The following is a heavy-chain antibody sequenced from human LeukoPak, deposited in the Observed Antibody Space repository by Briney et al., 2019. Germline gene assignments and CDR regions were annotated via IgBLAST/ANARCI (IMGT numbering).Heavy chain of an antibody. J-gene: IGHJ4*02. D-gene: IGHD2-2*01. V-gene: IGHV3-11*01. CDR3: AKDAPVNIVVVPAANS. CDR1: GSTFSDYY. Sequence: PGGSLRLSCAASGSTFSDYYMSWIRQAPGKGLEWVSYISGSGTTIYYADSVKGRFTISRDNSKNTLYLQMNSLRAEDTAVYYCAKDAPVNIVVVPAANSWGQGTLVTVSS. CDR2: ISGSGTTI.